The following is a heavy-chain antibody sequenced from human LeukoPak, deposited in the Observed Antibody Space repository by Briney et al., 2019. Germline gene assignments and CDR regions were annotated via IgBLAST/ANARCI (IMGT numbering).Heavy chain of an antibody. Sequence: GGSLRLSCAASGFTFNSYAMSWVRQAPGKGLEWVSVISGSGGSTYYADSVKGRFTISRDNSKNTLYLQMNSLRAEDTAVYYCAKDRGSDWKTFDYGGQGTLVTVSS. D-gene: IGHD6-19*01. J-gene: IGHJ4*02. V-gene: IGHV3-23*01. CDR3: AKDRGSDWKTFDY. CDR2: ISGSGGST. CDR1: GFTFNSYA.